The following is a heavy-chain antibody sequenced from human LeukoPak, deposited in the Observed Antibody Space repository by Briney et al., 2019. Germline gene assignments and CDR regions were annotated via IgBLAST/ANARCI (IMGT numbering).Heavy chain of an antibody. CDR3: ATRRADSSGFDH. V-gene: IGHV3-23*01. D-gene: IGHD3-22*01. Sequence: GGSLRLSCAASGFTFSSYAMSWVRQAPGKGLEWVSAISGSGGNTYYADSVNGRFTISRDNSKNTLYLQMNSQRAEDTAVYYCATRRADSSGFDHWGQGTLVTASS. J-gene: IGHJ4*02. CDR1: GFTFSSYA. CDR2: ISGSGGNT.